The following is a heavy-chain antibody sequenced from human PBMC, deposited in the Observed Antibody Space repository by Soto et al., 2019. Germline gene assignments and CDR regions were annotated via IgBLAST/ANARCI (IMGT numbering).Heavy chain of an antibody. V-gene: IGHV5-51*01. CDR3: ARGYCSGGSCYSNYYYYGMDV. D-gene: IGHD2-15*01. CDR2: IYPGDSDT. Sequence: PGESLKISCKGSGYSFTSYWIGWVRQMPGKGLEWMGMIYPGDSDTRYSPSFQGQVTISADKSISTAYLQWSSLKASDTAMYYCARGYCSGGSCYSNYYYYGMDVWGQGTTVTVSS. CDR1: GYSFTSYW. J-gene: IGHJ6*02.